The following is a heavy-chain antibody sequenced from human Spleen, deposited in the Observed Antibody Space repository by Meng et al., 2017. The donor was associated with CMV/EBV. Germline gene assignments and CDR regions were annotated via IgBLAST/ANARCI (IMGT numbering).Heavy chain of an antibody. J-gene: IGHJ3*02. Sequence: GGSLRLSCAASGFTFSSYGMHWVRQAPGKGLEWVAFIRFDGSNKYYIDSVKGRFTISRDNSKNTLYLQMNSLRAEDTAVYYCAKGEDQLPADAFDIWGQGTMVTVSS. CDR3: AKGEDQLPADAFDI. D-gene: IGHD2-2*01. CDR1: GFTFSSYG. V-gene: IGHV3-30*02. CDR2: IRFDGSNK.